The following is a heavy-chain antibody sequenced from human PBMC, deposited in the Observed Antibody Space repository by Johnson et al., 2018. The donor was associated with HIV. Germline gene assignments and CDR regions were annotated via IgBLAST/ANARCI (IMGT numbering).Heavy chain of an antibody. V-gene: IGHV3-7*01. J-gene: IGHJ3*02. Sequence: VQLVESGGGVVQPGGSLRLSCAASGFTFSSYWMSWVRQAPGKGLEWVANIKQDGCEKYYVDSVKGRFTISRDNAKNTLYLQMNSLRAEDTAVYYCARDGPPYYGGNSGGAFDIWGQGTMVTVSS. CDR3: ARDGPPYYGGNSGGAFDI. CDR1: GFTFSSYW. CDR2: IKQDGCEK. D-gene: IGHD4-23*01.